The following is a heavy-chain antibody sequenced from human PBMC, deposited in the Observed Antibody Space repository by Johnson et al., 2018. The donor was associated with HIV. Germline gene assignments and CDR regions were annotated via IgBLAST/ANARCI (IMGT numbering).Heavy chain of an antibody. Sequence: VQLVESGGGLVQTGGSLRLSCAASGFTVSTNSLIWVRQAPGKGLEWVSVIYSGADPVYADSVQGRFTISRDNAKNSLYLQMNSLRAEDAAVYYCARSRDCSGGSCPDGFDIWGQGTKVIVSS. V-gene: IGHV3-66*01. J-gene: IGHJ3*02. CDR1: GFTVSTNS. CDR2: IYSGADP. CDR3: ARSRDCSGGSCPDGFDI. D-gene: IGHD2-15*01.